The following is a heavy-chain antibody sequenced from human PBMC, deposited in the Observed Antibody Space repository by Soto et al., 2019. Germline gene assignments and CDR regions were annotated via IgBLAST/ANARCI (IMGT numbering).Heavy chain of an antibody. Sequence: GSLRLSCAASGFTFSNAWMSWVRQAPGKGLEWVGRIKSKTDGGTTDYAAPVKGRFTISRDDSKNTLYLQMNSLKTEDTAVYYCTTDLSMITFGVFIVRDYYYYFMYVWGQGTTVTVSS. CDR3: TTDLSMITFGVFIVRDYYYYFMYV. J-gene: IGHJ6*03. CDR1: GFTFSNAW. V-gene: IGHV3-15*01. CDR2: IKSKTDGGTT. D-gene: IGHD3-16*02.